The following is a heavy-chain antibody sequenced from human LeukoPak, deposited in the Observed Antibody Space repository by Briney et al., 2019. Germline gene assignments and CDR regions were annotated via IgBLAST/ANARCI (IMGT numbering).Heavy chain of an antibody. CDR1: GGSISSSSYY. Sequence: SETLSLTCTVSGGSISSSSYYWGWIRQPPGKGLEWIGSIYYSGSTYYNPSLKSRVTISVDTSKNQFSLKLSSVTAADTAVYYCARPLMVGATHAFDIWGQGTMVTVSS. CDR2: IYYSGST. V-gene: IGHV4-39*01. D-gene: IGHD1-26*01. CDR3: ARPLMVGATHAFDI. J-gene: IGHJ3*02.